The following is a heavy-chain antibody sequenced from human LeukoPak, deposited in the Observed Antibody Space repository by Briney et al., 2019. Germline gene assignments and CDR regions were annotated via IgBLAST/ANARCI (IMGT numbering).Heavy chain of an antibody. V-gene: IGHV4-34*01. J-gene: IGHJ4*01. CDR3: ARGTGPHYGGRPDY. Sequence: SETLSLTCAVYGGSLSGYYWSWIRQSPEKGLERIAEINHSGNINYNASLQSRLTISVDTSKSQFSLMLRSVTAADTAVYYCARGTGPHYGGRPDYWGRGTLATVSS. CDR2: INHSGNI. CDR1: GGSLSGYY. D-gene: IGHD4-23*01.